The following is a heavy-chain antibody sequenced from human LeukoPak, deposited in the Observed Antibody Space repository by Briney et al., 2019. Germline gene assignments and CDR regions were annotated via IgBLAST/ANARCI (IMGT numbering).Heavy chain of an antibody. CDR1: GFTFSSYG. CDR2: IWYGGSNK. J-gene: IGHJ4*02. V-gene: IGHV3-33*01. Sequence: PGGSLRLSCAASGFTFSSYGMHWVRQAPGKGLEWVAVIWYGGSNKYYADSVKGRFTISRDNSKNTLYLQMNSLRAEDTAVYYCARGLPLNWNDPHYWGQGTLVTVSS. D-gene: IGHD1-1*01. CDR3: ARGLPLNWNDPHY.